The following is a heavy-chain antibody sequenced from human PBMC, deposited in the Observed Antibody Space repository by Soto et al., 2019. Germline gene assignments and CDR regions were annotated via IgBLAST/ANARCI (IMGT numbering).Heavy chain of an antibody. CDR2: TYFRSKWYN. D-gene: IGHD5-12*01. J-gene: IGHJ5*02. CDR1: GGVGAGNTAS. Sequence: SPTLSVTGAICGGVGAGNTASLNWISQSPSRCLEWLGRTYFRSKWYNDYAVSVKSRIIINPDTSNNQFSLQLNSVTPEDTAVYFCAKGDNLGPKTGYAFDPWGQGIMVTVSS. CDR3: AKGDNLGPKTGYAFDP. V-gene: IGHV6-1*01.